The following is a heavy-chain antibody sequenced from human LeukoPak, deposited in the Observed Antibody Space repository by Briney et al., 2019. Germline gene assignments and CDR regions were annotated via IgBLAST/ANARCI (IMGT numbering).Heavy chain of an antibody. J-gene: IGHJ6*03. CDR2: INPNSGGT. CDR3: ARDRGVDYCSSGSCSHYYYYMDV. Sequence: ASVKVSCKASGYTFTGYYMHWVRQAPGQGLEWMGWINPNSGGTNYAQTFQGRVTMTRDTSISTAYMELSRLRSDDTAVYYCARDRGVDYCSSGSCSHYYYYMDVWGKGTTVTISS. D-gene: IGHD2-15*01. V-gene: IGHV1-2*02. CDR1: GYTFTGYY.